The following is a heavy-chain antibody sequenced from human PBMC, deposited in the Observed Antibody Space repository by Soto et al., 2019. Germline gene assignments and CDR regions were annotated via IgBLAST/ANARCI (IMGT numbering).Heavy chain of an antibody. J-gene: IGHJ4*02. V-gene: IGHV1-69*13. D-gene: IGHD3-3*01. CDR1: GGSFGKSA. Sequence: SVKVSCKASGGSFGKSAINWVRQTPGQGLEWLGGIIPVYRTLNYAQKFQGRVTITADESTGTAYMTLSSLASDDTAVYYCATGVIWIGYFTVDSWGQGTRVTVSS. CDR2: IIPVYRTL. CDR3: ATGVIWIGYFTVDS.